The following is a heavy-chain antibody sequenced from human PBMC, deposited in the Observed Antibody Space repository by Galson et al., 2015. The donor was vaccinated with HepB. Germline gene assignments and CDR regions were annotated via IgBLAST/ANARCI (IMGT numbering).Heavy chain of an antibody. CDR1: GYSFTSYW. D-gene: IGHD2-2*01. Sequence: QSGAEVKKPGESLKISCKGSGYSFTSYWIGWVRQMPGKGLEWMGIIYPGGSDTRYSPSFQGQVTISADKSISTAYLQWSILKASDTAMYYCARTVLGYCSRTSCYYYGMDVWGQGTAVTVSS. V-gene: IGHV5-51*01. J-gene: IGHJ6*02. CDR2: IYPGGSDT. CDR3: ARTVLGYCSRTSCYYYGMDV.